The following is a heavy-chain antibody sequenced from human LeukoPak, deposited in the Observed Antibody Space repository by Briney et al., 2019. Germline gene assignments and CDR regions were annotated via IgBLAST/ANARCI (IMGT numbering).Heavy chain of an antibody. CDR3: ARVIRRSGSYPDY. CDR1: GGSISSGDYY. D-gene: IGHD3-10*01. J-gene: IGHJ4*02. CDR2: IYYSGST. V-gene: IGHV4-30-4*01. Sequence: SETLSLTCTVSGGSISSGDYYWSWIRQPPGKGLEWIGYIYYSGSTYYNPSLKSRVTISVDTSKNQFSLKLSSVTAADTAVCYCARVIRRSGSYPDYWGQGTLVTVSS.